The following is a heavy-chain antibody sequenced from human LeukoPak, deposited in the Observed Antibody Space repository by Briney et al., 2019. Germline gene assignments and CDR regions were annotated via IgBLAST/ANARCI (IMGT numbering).Heavy chain of an antibody. J-gene: IGHJ4*02. CDR2: INSDGSST. Sequence: GSLRLSCAASGFTFSSYWMHWVRQAPGKGLIWVSRINSDGSSTAHADSVKGRFTISRDNAKNTLYLQMNSLRAEDTAVYYCARGVRNLDYWGQGTLVTVSS. CDR1: GFTFSSYW. D-gene: IGHD1-14*01. CDR3: ARGVRNLDY. V-gene: IGHV3-74*01.